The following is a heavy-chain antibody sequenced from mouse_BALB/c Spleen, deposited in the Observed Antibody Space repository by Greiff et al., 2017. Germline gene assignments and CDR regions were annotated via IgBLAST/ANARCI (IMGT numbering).Heavy chain of an antibody. J-gene: IGHJ3*01. CDR2: ISSGGSYT. D-gene: IGHD2-4*01. CDR1: GFTFSSYG. V-gene: IGHV5-6*01. Sequence: EVQLVESGGDLVKPGGSLKLSCAASGFTFSSYGMSWVRQTPDKRLEWVATISSGGSYTYYPDSVKGRFTISRDNAKNTLYLQMSSLKSEDTAMYYCARHPKSTMRFAYWGQGTLVTVSA. CDR3: ARHPKSTMRFAY.